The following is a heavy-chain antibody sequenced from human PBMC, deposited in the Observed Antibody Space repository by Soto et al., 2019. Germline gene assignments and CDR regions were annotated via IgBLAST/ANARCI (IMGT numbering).Heavy chain of an antibody. CDR2: IVPIFETG. D-gene: IGHD2-21*02. CDR3: ARGGVATSYFDY. J-gene: IGHJ4*02. Sequence: ASVKVSCKASGGSFSTYTINWVRQAPGHGLEWMGGIVPIFETGNYAQKFQGRVKITANASTSTAYMELSSLTSEDTAVYYCARGGVATSYFDYWGQGTLVTVSS. CDR1: GGSFSTYT. V-gene: IGHV1-69*13.